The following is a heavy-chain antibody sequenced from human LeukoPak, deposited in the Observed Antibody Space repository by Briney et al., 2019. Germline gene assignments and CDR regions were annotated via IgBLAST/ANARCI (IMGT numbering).Heavy chain of an antibody. D-gene: IGHD5-12*01. V-gene: IGHV4-39*07. J-gene: IGHJ4*02. CDR3: ARNSGYDRTFDY. CDR2: IYYSGST. Sequence: PSETLSLTCTVSGGSISSSSYYWGWIRQPPGKGLEWIGSIYYSGSTYYIPSLKSRVTISVDTSKNQFSLKLSSVTAADTAVYYCARNSGYDRTFDYWGQRTLVTVSS. CDR1: GGSISSSSYY.